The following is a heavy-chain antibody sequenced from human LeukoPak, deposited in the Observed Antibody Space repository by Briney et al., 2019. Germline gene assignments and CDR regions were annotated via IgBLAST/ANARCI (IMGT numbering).Heavy chain of an antibody. D-gene: IGHD1-26*01. Sequence: PGGSLRLSCAASGFTFSDYYMSWIRQAPGKGLEWVSGINWNGGSTGYVDSVKGRFTISRDNAKNSLYLQMNSLRAEDTALYYCARGQWELLSAFDIWGQGTMVTVSS. CDR3: ARGQWELLSAFDI. J-gene: IGHJ3*02. CDR2: INWNGGST. V-gene: IGHV3-20*04. CDR1: GFTFSDYY.